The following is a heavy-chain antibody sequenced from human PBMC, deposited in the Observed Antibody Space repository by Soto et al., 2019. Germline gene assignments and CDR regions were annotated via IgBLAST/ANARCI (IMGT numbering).Heavy chain of an antibody. Sequence: GGSLRLSCAASGFTFSSYGMHWVRQAPGKGLEWVAVISYDGSNKYYADSVKGRFTISRDNSKSTLYLQMNSLRAEDTAVYYCAKFSTTVSHYYYGMDVWGQGTTVTVSS. CDR3: AKFSTTVSHYYYGMDV. J-gene: IGHJ6*02. V-gene: IGHV3-30*18. CDR2: ISYDGSNK. CDR1: GFTFSSYG. D-gene: IGHD4-17*01.